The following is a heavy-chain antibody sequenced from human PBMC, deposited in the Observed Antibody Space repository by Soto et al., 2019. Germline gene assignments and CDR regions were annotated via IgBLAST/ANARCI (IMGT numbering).Heavy chain of an antibody. CDR2: ISGSGGST. Sequence: EVQLLESGGGLVQPGGSLRLSCAASGFTFSSYAMSWVRQAPGKGLEWVSAISGSGGSTYYADSVKGRFTISRDNSKNTLYLQMNSLRAEDTGVYYCAKPFCITKSRFHFDYWGQGTLVTVSS. V-gene: IGHV3-23*01. CDR1: GFTFSSYA. D-gene: IGHD2-15*01. J-gene: IGHJ4*02. CDR3: AKPFCITKSRFHFDY.